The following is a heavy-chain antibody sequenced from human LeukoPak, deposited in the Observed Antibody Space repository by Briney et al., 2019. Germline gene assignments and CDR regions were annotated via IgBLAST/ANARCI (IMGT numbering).Heavy chain of an antibody. J-gene: IGHJ5*02. CDR1: GGSISSSNW. CDR3: ARSKVVPAAMARFDP. CDR2: IYHSGST. D-gene: IGHD2-2*01. Sequence: SGTLSLTCAVSGGSISSSNWWSWVRQPPGKGLEWIGEIYHSGSTNYNPSLKSRLTISVDSSKNQFSLTLTSVTAADTAVYYCARSKVVPAAMARFDPWGQGTLVTVSS. V-gene: IGHV4-4*02.